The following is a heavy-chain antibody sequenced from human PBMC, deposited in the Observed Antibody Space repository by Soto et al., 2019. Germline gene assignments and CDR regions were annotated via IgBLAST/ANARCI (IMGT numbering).Heavy chain of an antibody. CDR2: IAHDGSVQ. CDR3: AKERTAKAAHEYDY. Sequence: QVQLVESGGGVVQPGTSLRLSCAGSGFTFSFYGMQWVRQAPGKGLEWVAVIAHDGSVQYYADSVKGRFTISRDNSKNMIYLQMNSLRSGDTAVYYCAKERTAKAAHEYDYWGQGILVTVSS. V-gene: IGHV3-30*18. CDR1: GFTFSFYG. D-gene: IGHD6-13*01. J-gene: IGHJ4*02.